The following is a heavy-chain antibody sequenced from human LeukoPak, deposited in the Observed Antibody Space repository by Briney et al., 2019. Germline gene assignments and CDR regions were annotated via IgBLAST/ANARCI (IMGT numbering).Heavy chain of an antibody. CDR2: INHSGST. V-gene: IGHV4-34*01. CDR1: GGSFSGYY. Sequence: SSETLSLTCAVYGGSFSGYYWSWIRQPPGKGLEWIGEINHSGSTNYNPSLESRVTISVDTSKNQFSLKLSSVTAADTAVYYCARSYGDYTFDYWGQGTLVTVSS. D-gene: IGHD4-17*01. J-gene: IGHJ4*02. CDR3: ARSYGDYTFDY.